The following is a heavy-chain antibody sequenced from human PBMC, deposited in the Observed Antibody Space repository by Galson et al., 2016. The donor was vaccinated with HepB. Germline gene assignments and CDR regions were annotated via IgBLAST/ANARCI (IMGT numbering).Heavy chain of an antibody. D-gene: IGHD5-24*01. Sequence: SLRLSCAASGFTFRKYGSNWVRLTPGKGLEWLSYIEGYSKIIRYTEPVRGRFTVSRDNAKNSVYLQLSGLRVEDTAIYYCARDGRNYNYDFWGQGTRVTVFS. CDR3: ARDGRNYNYDF. CDR1: GFTFRKYG. J-gene: IGHJ4*02. V-gene: IGHV3-48*04. CDR2: IEGYSKII.